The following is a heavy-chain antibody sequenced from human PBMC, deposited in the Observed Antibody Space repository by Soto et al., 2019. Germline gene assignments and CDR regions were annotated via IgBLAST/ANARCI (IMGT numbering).Heavy chain of an antibody. D-gene: IGHD6-19*01. V-gene: IGHV1-69*06. CDR2: IIPIFGTA. Sequence: QVQLVQSGAEVKQPGSSVKVSCKASGGTFSSYAISWVRQAPGQGLEWMGGIIPIFGTANYAQKFQGRVTITADKSTSTAYMELSSLRSEDTAVYYCARGNSSGWYRYWYFDLWGRGTLVTVSS. J-gene: IGHJ2*01. CDR1: GGTFSSYA. CDR3: ARGNSSGWYRYWYFDL.